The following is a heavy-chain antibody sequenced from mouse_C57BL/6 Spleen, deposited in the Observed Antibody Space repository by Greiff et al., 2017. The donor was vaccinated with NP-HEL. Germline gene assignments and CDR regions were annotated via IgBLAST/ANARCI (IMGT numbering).Heavy chain of an antibody. Sequence: VKLQQPGAELVKPGASVKLSCKASGYTFTSYWMHWVKQRPGQGLEWIGMIHPNSGSTNYNEKFKSKATLTVDKSSSTAYMQLSSLTSEDSAVYYCSSELGPFAYWGQGTLVTVSA. CDR1: GYTFTSYW. CDR2: IHPNSGST. CDR3: SSELGPFAY. D-gene: IGHD4-1*01. J-gene: IGHJ3*01. V-gene: IGHV1-64*01.